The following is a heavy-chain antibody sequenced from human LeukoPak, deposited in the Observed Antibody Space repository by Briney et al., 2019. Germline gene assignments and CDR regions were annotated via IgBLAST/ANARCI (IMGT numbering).Heavy chain of an antibody. D-gene: IGHD3-9*01. CDR1: GFTFSNYA. CDR3: AKWGDSDVVPGYVSDY. CDR2: INGSGGNT. V-gene: IGHV3-23*01. Sequence: GGSLRLSCAASGFTFSNYAMSWVRQAPGKGLEWVSAINGSGGNTYYADSVKGRFTISRDNSKNTVFLQMNSPRAEDTPGYCCAKWGDSDVVPGYVSDYWGQGTLVTVSS. J-gene: IGHJ4*02.